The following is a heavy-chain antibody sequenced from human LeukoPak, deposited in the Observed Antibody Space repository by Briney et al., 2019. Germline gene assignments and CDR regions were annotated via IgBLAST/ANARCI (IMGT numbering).Heavy chain of an antibody. CDR3: VKNRVVFNWNYAYYFDY. Sequence: GGSLRLSCAASGFTFSSYAMSWVRQAPGKGLEWVSGISGSGSSTNYADSVKGRFTISRDNSKNTLYLQMNSLRAEDTAVYYCVKNRVVFNWNYAYYFDYWGQGTLVTVSS. V-gene: IGHV3-23*01. D-gene: IGHD1-7*01. CDR2: ISGSGSST. CDR1: GFTFSSYA. J-gene: IGHJ4*02.